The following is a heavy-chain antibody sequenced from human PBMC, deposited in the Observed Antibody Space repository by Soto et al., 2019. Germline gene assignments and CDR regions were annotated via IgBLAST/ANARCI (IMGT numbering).Heavy chain of an antibody. CDR1: GYTFTSYY. D-gene: IGHD3-22*01. CDR2: INPITGGT. Sequence: ASVKVSCKASGYTFTSYYIHWVRQAPGQGLEWMGWINPITGGTNYAPKFQGRVTMTRDTSITTAYMELSRLRSHDTAVYYCARNYYDSSDRDYLDYWGQGTPVTVSS. J-gene: IGHJ4*02. CDR3: ARNYYDSSDRDYLDY. V-gene: IGHV1-2*02.